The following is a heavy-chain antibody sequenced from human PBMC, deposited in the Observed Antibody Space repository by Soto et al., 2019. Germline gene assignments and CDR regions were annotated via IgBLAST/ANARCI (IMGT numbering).Heavy chain of an antibody. CDR3: ARASGSSYWFDP. V-gene: IGHV1-18*01. CDR2: ISAYNGNT. Sequence: QVQLVQSGAEVKKPGASVKVSCKASGYTFTSYGISWVRQAPGQGLEWMGWISAYNGNTNYAQKLQGRVTMTTDTSTSTVYRELRSLRSDDTAVYYWARASGSSYWFDPWGQGTLVTVSS. J-gene: IGHJ5*02. D-gene: IGHD1-26*01. CDR1: GYTFTSYG.